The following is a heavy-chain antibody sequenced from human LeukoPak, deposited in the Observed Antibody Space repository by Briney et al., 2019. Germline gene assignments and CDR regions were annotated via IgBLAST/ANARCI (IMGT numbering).Heavy chain of an antibody. Sequence: ASVKVSCKASGYTFTNYYMHWVRQAPGQGLEWMGIINPSGGITNYAQKFQGRVTMTRDMSTSTVYMELSSLRAEDTAVYYCARAGSNIVVVPNWFDPWGQGTLVTVSS. J-gene: IGHJ5*02. CDR1: GYTFTNYY. D-gene: IGHD2-2*01. CDR3: ARAGSNIVVVPNWFDP. V-gene: IGHV1-46*01. CDR2: INPSGGIT.